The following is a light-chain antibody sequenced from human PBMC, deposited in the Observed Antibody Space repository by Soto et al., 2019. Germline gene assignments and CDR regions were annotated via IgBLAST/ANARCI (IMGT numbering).Light chain of an antibody. CDR1: SGDIGSYNR. CDR2: AVT. V-gene: IGLV2-14*01. J-gene: IGLJ1*01. CDR3: SSYTNINTRACV. Sequence: QSDLTQPASVSGSPGQSITISCTGTSGDIGSYNRVSWYQQHPGKAPKLIIYAVTDRASGVSNRFSGSKSGNTASLTISGRRAEDESEYYCSSYTNINTRACVFGTGTKLTVL.